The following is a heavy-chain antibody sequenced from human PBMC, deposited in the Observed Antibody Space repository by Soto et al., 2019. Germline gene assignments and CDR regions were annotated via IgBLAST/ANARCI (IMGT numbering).Heavy chain of an antibody. Sequence: PSETLSLTCTVSGGSISSGGYYWSWIRQHPGKGLEWIGYIYYSGSTYYNPSLKSRVTISVDTSKNQFSLKLSSVTAADTAVYYCARGGEYCGGDCYQPAWFDPWGQGTLVTVSS. J-gene: IGHJ5*02. CDR3: ARGGEYCGGDCYQPAWFDP. CDR1: GGSISSGGYY. CDR2: IYYSGST. V-gene: IGHV4-31*03. D-gene: IGHD2-21*02.